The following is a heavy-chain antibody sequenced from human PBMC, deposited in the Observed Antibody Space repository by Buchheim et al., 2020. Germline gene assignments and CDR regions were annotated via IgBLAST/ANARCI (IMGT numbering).Heavy chain of an antibody. CDR2: IKSKTDGGTT. Sequence: EVQLVESGGGLVKPGGSLRLSCAASGFTFSNAWMSWVRQAPGKGLEWVGRIKSKTDGGTTDYAAPVKGRFTISRDDSKTTLYLQMNSLKTEDTAVYYCTTDREETEMATSYFQHWGQGTL. J-gene: IGHJ1*01. CDR1: GFTFSNAW. V-gene: IGHV3-15*01. D-gene: IGHD5-24*01. CDR3: TTDREETEMATSYFQH.